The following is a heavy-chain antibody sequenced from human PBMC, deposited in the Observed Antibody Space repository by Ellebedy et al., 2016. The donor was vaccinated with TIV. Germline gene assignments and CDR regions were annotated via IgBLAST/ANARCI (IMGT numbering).Heavy chain of an antibody. CDR2: MNQGGSKN. CDR3: ARDGSYGDYLFPAHAFEF. J-gene: IGHJ3*01. D-gene: IGHD4-17*01. V-gene: IGHV3-7*01. Sequence: GESLKISCAATGFSFSSYWMRWVRQAPGKGLERVANMNQGGSKNYYVDSVKGRFTISRDNAKHSLFLQMNSLSTEDTAVYYCARDGSYGDYLFPAHAFEFWGQGTVVTVSS. CDR1: GFSFSSYW.